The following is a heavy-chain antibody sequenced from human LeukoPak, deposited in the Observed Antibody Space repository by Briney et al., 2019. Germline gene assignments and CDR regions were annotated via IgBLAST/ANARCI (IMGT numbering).Heavy chain of an antibody. Sequence: GGSLRLSCAASGFSFSSYSLNWVRLAPGKGLEWVCSISSSSSYIYYADSVQGRFTISRDNAKNSLYLQMNSLRAEDTAVYYCARAGSGRAPFGYWGQGTLVTVSS. CDR2: ISSSSSYI. CDR3: ARAGSGRAPFGY. J-gene: IGHJ4*02. V-gene: IGHV3-21*01. CDR1: GFSFSSYS. D-gene: IGHD2-15*01.